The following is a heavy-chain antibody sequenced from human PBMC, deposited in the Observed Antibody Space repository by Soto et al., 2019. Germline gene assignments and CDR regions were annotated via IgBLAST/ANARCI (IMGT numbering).Heavy chain of an antibody. J-gene: IGHJ3*02. CDR3: ASFRRYYDSSGYHPNDAYGI. V-gene: IGHV1-3*01. CDR2: INAGNGNT. CDR1: GYTFTSYA. D-gene: IGHD3-22*01. Sequence: ASVKVSCKASGYTFTSYAMHWVRQAPGQRLEWMGWINAGNGNTKYSQKFQGRVTITRDTSASTAYMELSSLRSEDTAVYYCASFRRYYDSSGYHPNDAYGIWGQGTMVAVSS.